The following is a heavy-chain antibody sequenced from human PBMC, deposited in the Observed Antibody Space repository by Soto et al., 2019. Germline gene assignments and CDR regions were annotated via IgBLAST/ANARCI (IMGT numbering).Heavy chain of an antibody. D-gene: IGHD2-15*01. CDR1: GFTFDDYG. V-gene: IGHV3-20*04. CDR2: INWNGGST. J-gene: IGHJ4*02. CDR3: ARAGAYCSGGSCYSFDY. Sequence: ESGGGVVRPGGSLRLSCAASGFTFDDYGMSWVRQAPGKGLEWVSGINWNGGSTGYADPVKGRFTISRDNAKNSLYLQMNSLRAEDTALYYCARAGAYCSGGSCYSFDYWGQGTLVTVSS.